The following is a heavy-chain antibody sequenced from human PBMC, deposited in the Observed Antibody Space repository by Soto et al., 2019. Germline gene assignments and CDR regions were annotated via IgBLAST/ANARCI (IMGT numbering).Heavy chain of an antibody. CDR3: ASLEYSSSSLDY. CDR2: IYCSGST. J-gene: IGHJ4*02. Sequence: SETLSLTCTVSGGSISSYYWSWIRQPPGKGLEWIGYIYCSGSTNYNPSLKSRVTISVDTSKNQFSLKLSFVTAADTAVYYCASLEYSSSSLDYWGQGTLVTVSS. V-gene: IGHV4-59*08. CDR1: GGSISSYY. D-gene: IGHD6-6*01.